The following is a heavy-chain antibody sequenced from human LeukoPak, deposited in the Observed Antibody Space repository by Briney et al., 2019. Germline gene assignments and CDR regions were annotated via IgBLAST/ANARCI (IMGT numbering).Heavy chain of an antibody. Sequence: SQTLSLTCTVSGGSISSGDYYWSWIRQPPGKGLEWIGYIYYSRSTYYNPSLKSRVTISVDTSKNQFSLKLSSVTAADTAVYYCARGRTTRASGFDPWGQGTLVTVSS. V-gene: IGHV4-30-4*08. D-gene: IGHD1-7*01. J-gene: IGHJ5*02. CDR3: ARGRTTRASGFDP. CDR1: GGSISSGDYY. CDR2: IYYSRST.